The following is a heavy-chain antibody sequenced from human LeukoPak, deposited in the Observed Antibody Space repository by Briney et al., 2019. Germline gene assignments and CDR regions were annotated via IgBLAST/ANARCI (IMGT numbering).Heavy chain of an antibody. J-gene: IGHJ2*01. CDR3: ARDLYQMPYWYFDL. CDR1: GFTFSSYQ. Sequence: PGGSLRLSCAASGFTFSSYQMHWVRQAPGMGLEWLSYISSGGSTIYYADSVKGRFTISRDNAKKSLYLQLNSLRVEDTAVYYCARDLYQMPYWYFDLWGRGTLVTVSS. CDR2: ISSGGSTI. V-gene: IGHV3-48*03. D-gene: IGHD2-2*01.